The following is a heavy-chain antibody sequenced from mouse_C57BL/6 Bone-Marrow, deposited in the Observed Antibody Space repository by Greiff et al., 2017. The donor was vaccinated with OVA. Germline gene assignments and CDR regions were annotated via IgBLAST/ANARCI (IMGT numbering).Heavy chain of an antibody. CDR3: VRQGGGVLMDY. CDR2: ISSGGSYT. CDR1: GFTFSSYG. V-gene: IGHV5-6*01. J-gene: IGHJ4*01. Sequence: EVHLVESGGDLVKPGGSLKLSCAASGFTFSSYGMSWVHQTPDKRLEWVATISSGGSYTYYPDSVKGRFTFSRATATNTLYLQMSRRKGEDTAMDYCVRQGGGVLMDYWGQGTSVTVSS.